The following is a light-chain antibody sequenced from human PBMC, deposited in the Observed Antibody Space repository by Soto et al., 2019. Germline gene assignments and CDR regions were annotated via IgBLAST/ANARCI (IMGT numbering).Light chain of an antibody. CDR2: GVS. CDR3: QQYSNWPLT. Sequence: EIVMTQSPATLSVSPRERATLSCSASQSVGNNFAWYQQKPGQAPRLLIYGVSIRATGVPSRFSGSGSGTEFTLTISSLQSEDFAVYYCQQYSNWPLTFGGGTKVDIK. V-gene: IGKV3-15*01. J-gene: IGKJ4*01. CDR1: QSVGNN.